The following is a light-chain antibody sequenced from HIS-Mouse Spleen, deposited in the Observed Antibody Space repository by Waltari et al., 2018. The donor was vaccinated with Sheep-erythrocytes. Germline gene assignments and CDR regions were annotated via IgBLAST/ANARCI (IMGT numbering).Light chain of an antibody. Sequence: QSALTQPRPVSGSPGQSVTISCPGTSSDVGGYHDVPWYQPHPGKAPHLMIYDVSKRPSGVPDRFSGSKSGNTASLTISGLQAEDEADYYCCSYAGSYNHVFATGTKVTVL. J-gene: IGLJ1*01. CDR1: SSDVGGYHD. CDR3: CSYAGSYNHV. V-gene: IGLV2-11*01. CDR2: DVS.